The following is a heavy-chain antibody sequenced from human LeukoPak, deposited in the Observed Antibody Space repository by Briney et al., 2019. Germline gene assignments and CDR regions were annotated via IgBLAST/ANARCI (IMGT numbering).Heavy chain of an antibody. CDR3: ARGITDPRVSHYGMDV. Sequence: ASVKVSCKASGYTFTGYYMHWVRQAPGQGREWMGWINPNSGGTNYAQKFQGRVTMTRDTSISTAYMELSRLRSDDTAVYYCARGITDPRVSHYGMDVWGQGTTVTVSS. V-gene: IGHV1-2*02. J-gene: IGHJ6*02. D-gene: IGHD3-16*01. CDR1: GYTFTGYY. CDR2: INPNSGGT.